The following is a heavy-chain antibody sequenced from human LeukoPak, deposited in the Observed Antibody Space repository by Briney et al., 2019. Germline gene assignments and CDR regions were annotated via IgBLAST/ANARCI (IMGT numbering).Heavy chain of an antibody. V-gene: IGHV4-61*02. J-gene: IGHJ3*02. CDR3: ATDYGSGSLQAFDI. CDR1: GGSISSGSYY. D-gene: IGHD3-10*01. CDR2: IYTSGST. Sequence: PSQTLSLTCTVSGGSISSGSYYWSWIRQPAGKGLEWIGRIYTSGSTNYNPSLKSRVTISVDTSKNQFSLKLSSVTAADTAVYYCATDYGSGSLQAFDIWGQGTMVTVSS.